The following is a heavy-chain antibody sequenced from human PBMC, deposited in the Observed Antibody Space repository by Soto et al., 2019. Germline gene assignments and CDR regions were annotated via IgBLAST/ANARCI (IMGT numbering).Heavy chain of an antibody. D-gene: IGHD7-27*01. J-gene: IGHJ6*02. CDR3: ARYVSSLVLGPENYYGLDV. CDR2: IYHSGAT. Sequence: PSETLSLTCNVSGVSISTGGYYWSWIRQHPGLGLEWIGYIYHSGATDHNPSLKSRVTISVDTSKNQFSLRLTSVTAADTAVYYCARYVSSLVLGPENYYGLDVWGRGTTVTSP. V-gene: IGHV4-31*03. CDR1: GVSISTGGYY.